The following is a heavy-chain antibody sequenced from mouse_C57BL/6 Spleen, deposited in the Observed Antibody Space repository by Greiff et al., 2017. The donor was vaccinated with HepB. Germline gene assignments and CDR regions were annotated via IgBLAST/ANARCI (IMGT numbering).Heavy chain of an antibody. CDR1: GYSITSGYD. Sequence: EVMLVESGPGMVKPSQSLSLTCTVTGYSITSGYDWHWIRHFPGNKLEWMGYISYSGSTNYNPSLKSRISITHDTSKNHFFLKLNSVTTEDTATYYCARGRLRGGFAYWGQGTLVTVSA. CDR2: ISYSGST. D-gene: IGHD2-4*01. CDR3: ARGRLRGGFAY. V-gene: IGHV3-1*01. J-gene: IGHJ3*01.